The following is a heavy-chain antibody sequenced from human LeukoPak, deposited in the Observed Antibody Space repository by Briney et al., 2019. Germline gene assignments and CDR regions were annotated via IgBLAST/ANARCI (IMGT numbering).Heavy chain of an antibody. CDR1: GGTFSSYA. CDR3: ARDGYYDFWSGYGRNYYYGMDV. Sequence: GASVKVSCKASGGTFSSYAISWVRQAPGQGLEWMGRIIPILGIANYAQKFQGRVTITADKSTSTAYMELSSLRSEDTAVYYCARDGYYDFWSGYGRNYYYGMDVWGQGTTVTVSS. J-gene: IGHJ6*02. D-gene: IGHD3-3*01. CDR2: IIPILGIA. V-gene: IGHV1-69*04.